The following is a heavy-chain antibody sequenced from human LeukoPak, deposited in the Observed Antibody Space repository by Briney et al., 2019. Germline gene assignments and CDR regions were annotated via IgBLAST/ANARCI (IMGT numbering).Heavy chain of an antibody. J-gene: IGHJ3*02. D-gene: IGHD3-9*01. CDR2: VYYSGKT. CDR3: AREASGGYDILNGYFNSGFDI. Sequence: SETLSLTCAVSGGSLITANFFWGWIRQPPGKGLEWIGSVYYSGKTYYNPSLKSRVSISVDTSKNQFSLRLTSVTAADTAVYYCAREASGGYDILNGYFNSGFDIWGQGTTVTASS. V-gene: IGHV4-39*07. CDR1: GGSLITANFF.